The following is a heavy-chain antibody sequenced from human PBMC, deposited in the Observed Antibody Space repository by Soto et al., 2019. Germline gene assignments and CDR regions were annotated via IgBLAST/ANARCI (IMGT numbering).Heavy chain of an antibody. D-gene: IGHD3-9*01. V-gene: IGHV4-39*01. CDR1: GGSISSSDYY. Sequence: SETLSLTCTVSGGSISSSDYYWGWLRQTPGKGLEFIGGIYYSGNTYYNPSLKSRVTISLDMSKSQFSLKLNSVTAAVSAVYFCARLEGLATISYYFDFWGPGALVTVSS. J-gene: IGHJ4*02. CDR2: IYYSGNT. CDR3: ARLEGLATISYYFDF.